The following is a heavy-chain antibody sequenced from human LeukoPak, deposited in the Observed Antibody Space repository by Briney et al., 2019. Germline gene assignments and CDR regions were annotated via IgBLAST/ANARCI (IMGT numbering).Heavy chain of an antibody. CDR2: ISVNKGDT. D-gene: IGHD3-10*01. V-gene: IGHV1-18*01. CDR1: GGTFSSYG. CDR3: ARDLYYGSGNYYNYAHFDS. Sequence: ASVKVSCKASGGTFSSYGISWVRQAPGQGLEWMGWISVNKGDTNYAQMLQGRVTMTADTSTSTAYMELRSLRSDDTAVYYCARDLYYGSGNYYNYAHFDSWGQGTLVTVSS. J-gene: IGHJ4*02.